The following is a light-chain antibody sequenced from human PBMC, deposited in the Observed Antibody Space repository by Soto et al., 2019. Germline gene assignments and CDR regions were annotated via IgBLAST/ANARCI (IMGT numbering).Light chain of an antibody. CDR1: QSVSSSY. CDR2: DAS. Sequence: EIVLTQSPGTLSLSPGERATLSCRASQSVSSSYLGWYQQKPGQAPRLLIYDASSRATRVPDRFSGGGSGTDFTLTISRLEPEDFAVYYCQHYAMSPPFTFGPGTKVDIK. V-gene: IGKV3-20*01. CDR3: QHYAMSPPFT. J-gene: IGKJ3*01.